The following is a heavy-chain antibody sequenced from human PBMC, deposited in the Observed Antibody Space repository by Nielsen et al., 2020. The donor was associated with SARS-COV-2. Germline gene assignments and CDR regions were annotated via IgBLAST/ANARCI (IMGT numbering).Heavy chain of an antibody. CDR3: ARFGRIVDVGGGTTFPDVFDV. J-gene: IGHJ3*01. V-gene: IGHV3-23*01. D-gene: IGHD1-26*01. CDR2: IKGSGDKK. Sequence: GGSLRLSCAASGFTFTSYARAWVRQAPAKGLEWVSGIKGSGDKKYNADPVKGRFTISRDNSKDTLDLQMNSLRVEDTAVYFCARFGRIVDVGGGTTFPDVFDVWGQGTAVTVSS. CDR1: GFTFTSYA.